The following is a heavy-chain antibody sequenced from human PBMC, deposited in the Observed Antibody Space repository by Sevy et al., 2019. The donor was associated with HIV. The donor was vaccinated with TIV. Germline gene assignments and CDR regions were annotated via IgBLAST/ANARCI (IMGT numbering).Heavy chain of an antibody. V-gene: IGHV3-48*02. CDR3: ARAYGDDAYWYFDL. Sequence: GGSLRLSCAASGFTFSSYSMNWVRQAPGKGPEWVSYMSSSSSTIYYADSVKGRFTISRDNAKNSLYLQMNSLRDEDTAVYYCARAYGDDAYWYFDLWGRGTLVTVSS. D-gene: IGHD4-17*01. CDR1: GFTFSSYS. CDR2: MSSSSSTI. J-gene: IGHJ2*01.